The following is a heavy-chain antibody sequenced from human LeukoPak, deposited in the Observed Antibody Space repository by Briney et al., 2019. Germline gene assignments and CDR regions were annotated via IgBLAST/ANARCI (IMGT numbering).Heavy chain of an antibody. CDR2: INPSSGGT. J-gene: IGHJ6*02. D-gene: IGHD2-2*02. CDR1: GYTFTGYY. V-gene: IGHV1-2*02. CDR3: ARDLDGVVVPAAIRYYYGMDV. Sequence: GASVKVSCKASGYTFTGYYIHWARQAPGQGLEWMGWINPSSGGTNYAQEFQGRVTMTRDTSISTAYMELSRLRSDDTAVYYCARDLDGVVVPAAIRYYYGMDVWGQGTTVTVSS.